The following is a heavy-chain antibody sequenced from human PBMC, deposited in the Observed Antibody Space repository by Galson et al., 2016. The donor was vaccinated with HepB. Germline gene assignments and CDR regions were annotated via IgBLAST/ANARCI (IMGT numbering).Heavy chain of an antibody. CDR1: GGSFSSHA. CDR3: ARGGTRPGYSSSWYSVVFDY. Sequence: SVKVSCKASGGSFSSHAFNWVRQAPGQGLEWMGGIIPIFGTVNYAQKSQGRVTITIDTSTSSAYMELRSLRSDDTAVYYCARGGTRPGYSSSWYSVVFDYWGQGTLVTVSS. V-gene: IGHV1-69*05. J-gene: IGHJ4*02. CDR2: IIPIFGTV. D-gene: IGHD6-13*01.